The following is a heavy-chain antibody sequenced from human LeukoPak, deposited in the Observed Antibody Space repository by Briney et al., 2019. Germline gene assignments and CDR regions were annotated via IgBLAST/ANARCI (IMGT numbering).Heavy chain of an antibody. V-gene: IGHV4-31*03. Sequence: PSETLSLTCTVSGGSISSGGYYWSWIRQHPGKGLEWFGYIYYSGSTYYNPSLKSRVTISVDTSKNQFSLKLSSVTAADTAVYYCARAPYYYDSSGPNYYYYYMDVWGKGTTVTVSS. CDR1: GGSISSGGYY. J-gene: IGHJ6*03. D-gene: IGHD3-22*01. CDR2: IYYSGST. CDR3: ARAPYYYDSSGPNYYYYYMDV.